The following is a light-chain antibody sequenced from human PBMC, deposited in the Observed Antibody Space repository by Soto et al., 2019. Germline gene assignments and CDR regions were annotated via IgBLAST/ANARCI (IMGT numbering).Light chain of an antibody. Sequence: EIVMTQSPATLSLSPGERATVSCRASQSVSSNLAWYQQKPGQAPRLIIYGAYTRATGIPARFSGSGSGTEFTLTISSLQSEDFAVYYCQQYNNWPPITFGQGTRLEIK. CDR2: GAY. J-gene: IGKJ5*01. CDR1: QSVSSN. CDR3: QQYNNWPPIT. V-gene: IGKV3-15*01.